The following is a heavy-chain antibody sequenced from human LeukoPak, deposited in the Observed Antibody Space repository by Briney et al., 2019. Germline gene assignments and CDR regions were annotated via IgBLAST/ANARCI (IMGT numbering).Heavy chain of an antibody. D-gene: IGHD2-21*01. CDR1: GFTFRSYW. CDR3: ASLGDNSFDY. J-gene: IGHJ4*02. Sequence: GGSLRLSCAASGFTFRSYWMTWVRQAPGKGLEWVANINLDGSVKHCVDSVKGRFTISRDNAKNSLYLQMNSLRAEDTAVYYCASLGDNSFDYWGQGTLVTVSS. CDR2: INLDGSVK. V-gene: IGHV3-7*01.